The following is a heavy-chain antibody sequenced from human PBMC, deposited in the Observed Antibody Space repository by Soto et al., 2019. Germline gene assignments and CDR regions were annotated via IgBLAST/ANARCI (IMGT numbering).Heavy chain of an antibody. CDR3: TTVVTPNYDFWSGYYTGGPY. CDR2: IKSKTDGGTT. Sequence: TGGSLRLSWAASGFTIRNPWMSWVRQATGKGLEWVGRIKSKTDGGTTDYAAPVKGSFTISRDDSKNTLYLQMNSLKTEDTAVYYCTTVVTPNYDFWSGYYTGGPYWGQGTLVTVSS. D-gene: IGHD3-3*01. V-gene: IGHV3-15*01. J-gene: IGHJ4*02. CDR1: GFTIRNPW.